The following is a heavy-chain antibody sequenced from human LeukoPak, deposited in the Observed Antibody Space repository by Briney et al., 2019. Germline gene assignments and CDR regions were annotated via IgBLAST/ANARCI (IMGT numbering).Heavy chain of an antibody. V-gene: IGHV1-46*01. D-gene: IGHD3-10*01. J-gene: IGHJ4*02. Sequence: ASVKVSCKASGYTFTSYYMHWVRQAPGQGLEWMGIINPSGGSTSYAQKFQGRVTMTRDMSTSTVYMELSSLRSEDTAVYYCARGKGVLLWFGELFEFDHWGQGTLVTVSS. CDR1: GYTFTSYY. CDR3: ARGKGVLLWFGELFEFDH. CDR2: INPSGGST.